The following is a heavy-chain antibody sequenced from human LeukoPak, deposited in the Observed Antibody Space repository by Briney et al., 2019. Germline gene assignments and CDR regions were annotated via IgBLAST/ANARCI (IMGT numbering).Heavy chain of an antibody. V-gene: IGHV1-46*01. CDR3: ARAGENYYDFYY. CDR2: FNPSGSST. D-gene: IGHD1-26*01. CDR1: GYTFTSFY. Sequence: ASVKVSCKASGYTFTSFYMHWVRQAPGQGLEWMGIFNPSGSSTTYAQKFQGRVTMTRDTSTSIIYMELSSLGSEDTAVYYCARAGENYYDFYYWGQGTLVTVSS. J-gene: IGHJ4*02.